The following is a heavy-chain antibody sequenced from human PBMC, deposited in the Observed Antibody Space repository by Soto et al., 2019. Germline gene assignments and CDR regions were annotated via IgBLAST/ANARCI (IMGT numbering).Heavy chain of an antibody. CDR3: ARDDEGGSECDLGC. CDR2: ISHDGNNK. D-gene: IGHD1-26*01. J-gene: IGHJ4*02. CDR1: GFTFSSYV. V-gene: IGHV3-30-3*01. Sequence: QVQLVESGGGVVQPGRSLRLSCAASGFTFSSYVMHWVRQTPGKGLEWVAFISHDGNNKYYADSVKGRFTISRDNSENTLYLHMDSLRAEDTAVYYCARDDEGGSECDLGCWGQGTLVTVSS.